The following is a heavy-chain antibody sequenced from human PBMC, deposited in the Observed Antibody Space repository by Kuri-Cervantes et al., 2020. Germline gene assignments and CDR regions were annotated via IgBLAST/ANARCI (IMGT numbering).Heavy chain of an antibody. Sequence: GGSLRLSCAASGFTSSNAWMTWVRQAPGKGLEWVGRVKSKTDGGTTEYAAPVKGRFNISRDDSKNTLYLQMNSLKTEDTAVYYCTTVHKGYCSSTSCYKSSDYWGQGTLVTVSS. CDR2: VKSKTDGGTT. CDR3: TTVHKGYCSSTSCYKSSDY. CDR1: GFTSSNAW. J-gene: IGHJ4*02. V-gene: IGHV3-15*01. D-gene: IGHD2-2*02.